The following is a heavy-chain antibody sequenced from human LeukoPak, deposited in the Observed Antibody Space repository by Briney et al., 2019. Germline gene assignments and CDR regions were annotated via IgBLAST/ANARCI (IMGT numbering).Heavy chain of an antibody. V-gene: IGHV3-7*01. D-gene: IGHD3-22*01. CDR1: GFTSSRYW. CDR3: ASDDSSSEYDLPFGY. J-gene: IGHJ4*02. Sequence: GGSLRLSCEVSGFTSSRYWTSWVRQAPGKGLEWVANINQDGSQKYYVDSVKGRFTISRDNAKNSVYLQMDSLRSEDTAVYYCASDDSSSEYDLPFGYWGQGTLVTVSS. CDR2: INQDGSQK.